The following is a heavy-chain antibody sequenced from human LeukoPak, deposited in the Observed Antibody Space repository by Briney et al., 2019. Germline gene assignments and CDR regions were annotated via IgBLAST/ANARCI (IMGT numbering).Heavy chain of an antibody. Sequence: GGSLRLSCAASGFTFSSYEMNWVRQAPGKGLEWVSYISSSGSTIYYADSVKGRFTISRDNAKNSLYLQMNSLRAEDTAVYYCAVLRQLGRGFDYWGQGTLVTVSS. CDR1: GFTFSSYE. CDR2: ISSSGSTI. V-gene: IGHV3-48*03. J-gene: IGHJ4*02. D-gene: IGHD6-6*01. CDR3: AVLRQLGRGFDY.